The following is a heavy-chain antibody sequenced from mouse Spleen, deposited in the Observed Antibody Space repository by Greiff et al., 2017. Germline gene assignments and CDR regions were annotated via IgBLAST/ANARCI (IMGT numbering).Heavy chain of an antibody. J-gene: IGHJ1*01. V-gene: IGHV1-77*01. CDR1: GYTFPDYY. CDR2: IGPGSGTT. CDR3: TRDYGRLGGYFDI. Sequence: QVQLQQSGAELLKPGASVKISCKASGYTFPDYYINWVKQRPGQGLEWIGKIGPGSGTTYYNENFKDKATLTADKSSSTAYMQLSSLTSEGSAVYFCTRDYGRLGGYFDIWGAGTTVTVSS. D-gene: IGHD1-1*01.